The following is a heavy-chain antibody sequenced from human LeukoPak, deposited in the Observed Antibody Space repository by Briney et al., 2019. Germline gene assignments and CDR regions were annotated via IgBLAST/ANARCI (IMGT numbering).Heavy chain of an antibody. D-gene: IGHD2-15*01. Sequence: SETLSLTCTVSGGSISSYYWSWIRQPARKGLEWIGRIYTSGSTNYNPSLKSRVTMSVDTSKNQFSLKLSSVTAADTAVYYCARGRYCSGGSCYVNWFDPWGQGTLVTVSS. CDR2: IYTSGST. J-gene: IGHJ5*02. CDR3: ARGRYCSGGSCYVNWFDP. CDR1: GGSISSYY. V-gene: IGHV4-4*07.